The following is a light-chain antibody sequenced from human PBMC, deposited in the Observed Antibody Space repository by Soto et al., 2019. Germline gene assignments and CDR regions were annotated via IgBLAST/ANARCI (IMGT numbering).Light chain of an antibody. CDR2: GAS. Sequence: EIVFTQSPGTLSLSPGERATLSCRASQSVISSYLAWSQQKPGQAPRALIYGASTRATGIPARFSGSGSGTEFTLTISSLQSEDFAVYYCQQSNDWWTFGQGTQVDIK. J-gene: IGKJ1*01. CDR3: QQSNDWWT. V-gene: IGKV3-15*01. CDR1: QSVISSY.